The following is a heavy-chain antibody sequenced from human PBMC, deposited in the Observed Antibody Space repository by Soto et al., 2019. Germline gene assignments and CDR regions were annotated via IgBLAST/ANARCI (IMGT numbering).Heavy chain of an antibody. CDR3: ARDRATIFWVN. D-gene: IGHD3-9*01. CDR2: IIPILGIA. CDR1: GGTFSSYT. Sequence: QVQLVQSGAEVKKPGSSVKVSCKASGGTFSSYTISWVRQAPGQGLEWMGRIIPILGIANYAQKFQGRVTITADKSTSTVYMELSSLRSEDTAVYYCARDRATIFWVNWGQGTLVTVSS. J-gene: IGHJ4*02. V-gene: IGHV1-69*08.